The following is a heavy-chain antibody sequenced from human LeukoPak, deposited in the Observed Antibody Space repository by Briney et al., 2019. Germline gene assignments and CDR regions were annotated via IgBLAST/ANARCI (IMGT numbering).Heavy chain of an antibody. J-gene: IGHJ4*02. CDR1: GFTFNTYA. Sequence: GGSLRLSCAAAGFTFNTYAMHWFRQAPGKGLEWVAVISYDGSDKYYADSVKGRFTISRDTSKSTLYLQMNSLRAEDTAVYYCARGNDYGSGSPIDYWGQGTLVSVSS. CDR2: ISYDGSDK. V-gene: IGHV3-30*04. D-gene: IGHD3-10*01. CDR3: ARGNDYGSGSPIDY.